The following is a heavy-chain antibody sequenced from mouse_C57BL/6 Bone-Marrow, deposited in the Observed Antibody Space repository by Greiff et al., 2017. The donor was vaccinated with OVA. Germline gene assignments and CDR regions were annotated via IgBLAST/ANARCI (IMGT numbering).Heavy chain of an antibody. J-gene: IGHJ4*01. Sequence: VQLQESGPGLVQPSKSLSITCTVSGFSLTSYGVHWVRQSPGKGLEWLGVIWSGGSTDYNAAFISRLSISKDNSKSQVFFKMNSLQADDTAIYYCASITTVVAPYAMDYWGQGTSVTVSS. CDR3: ASITTVVAPYAMDY. CDR1: GFSLTSYG. CDR2: IWSGGST. D-gene: IGHD1-1*01. V-gene: IGHV2-2*01.